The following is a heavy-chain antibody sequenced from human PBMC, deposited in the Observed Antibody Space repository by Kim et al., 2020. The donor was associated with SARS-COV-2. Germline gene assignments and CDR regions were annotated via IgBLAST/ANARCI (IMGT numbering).Heavy chain of an antibody. CDR2: ISYDGSNK. CDR3: ARECGWSSWSYDAFDI. J-gene: IGHJ3*02. V-gene: IGHV3-30*04. Sequence: GGSLRLSCAASGFTFSSYAMHWVRQAPGKGLEWVAVISYDGSNKYYADSVKGRFTISRDNSKNTLYLQMNSLRAEDTAVYYCARECGWSSWSYDAFDIWGQGTMVTVSS. CDR1: GFTFSSYA. D-gene: IGHD6-13*01.